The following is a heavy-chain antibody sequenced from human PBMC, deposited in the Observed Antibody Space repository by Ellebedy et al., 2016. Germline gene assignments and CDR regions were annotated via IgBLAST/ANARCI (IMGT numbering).Heavy chain of an antibody. J-gene: IGHJ5*02. CDR2: MNPNSGNT. V-gene: IGHV1-8*01. CDR1: GYTFTSYD. Sequence: ASVKVSCXASGYTFTSYDINWVRQATGQGLEWMGWMNPNSGNTGYAQKFQGRVTMTRNTSISTAYMELSSLRSEDTAVYYCARSVVPAATGYNWFNPWGQGTLVTVSS. CDR3: ARSVVPAATGYNWFNP. D-gene: IGHD2-2*01.